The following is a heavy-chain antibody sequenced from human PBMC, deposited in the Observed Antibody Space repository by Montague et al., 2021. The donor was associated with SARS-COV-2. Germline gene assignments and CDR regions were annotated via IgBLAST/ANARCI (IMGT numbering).Heavy chain of an antibody. CDR2: IYYSGGI. CDR3: ARAVSVRRAVNRFDP. J-gene: IGHJ5*02. D-gene: IGHD3-10*01. CDR1: GGSISDHY. Sequence: SETLSLTCTVSGGSISDHYWAWIRQPPGKGLEWLAYIYYSGGINSNASLKSRVTMSADTSKNQFSLKLTSVTAADTAVYYCARAVSVRRAVNRFDPWGQGTRVTVAA. V-gene: IGHV4-59*11.